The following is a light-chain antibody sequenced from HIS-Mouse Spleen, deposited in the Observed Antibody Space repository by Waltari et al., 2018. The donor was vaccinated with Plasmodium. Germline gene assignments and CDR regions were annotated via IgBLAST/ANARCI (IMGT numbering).Light chain of an antibody. CDR1: SSDVGSYNL. CDR3: CSYAGSSTYV. J-gene: IGLJ1*01. V-gene: IGLV2-23*01. CDR2: EGS. Sequence: QSALTQPASVSGSPGQSITISCTGTSSDVGSYNLVSWYQQHPGKAPKLMIYEGSKRPSGVSKLVSGSKSGNTASLTISGLQAEDEADYYCCSYAGSSTYVFGTGTKVTVL.